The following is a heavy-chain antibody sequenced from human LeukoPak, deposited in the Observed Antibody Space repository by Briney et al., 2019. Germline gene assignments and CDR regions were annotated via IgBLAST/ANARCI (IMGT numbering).Heavy chain of an antibody. Sequence: SVKVSCKASGGTFSSYAISWVRQAPGQGLEWMGGNIPIFGTANYAQKFQGRVTITADESTSTAYMELSSLRSEDTAVYYCARDIVVVPAAIVPWGFDPWGQGTLVTVSS. D-gene: IGHD2-2*01. CDR1: GGTFSSYA. V-gene: IGHV1-69*01. CDR3: ARDIVVVPAAIVPWGFDP. CDR2: NIPIFGTA. J-gene: IGHJ5*02.